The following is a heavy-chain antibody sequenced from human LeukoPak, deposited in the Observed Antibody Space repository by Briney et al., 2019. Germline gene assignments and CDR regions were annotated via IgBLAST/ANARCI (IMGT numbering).Heavy chain of an antibody. V-gene: IGHV3-23*01. CDR1: GFTFDDYA. Sequence: GGSLRLSCAASGFTFDDYAMHWVRHAPGKGLERVSAISGSGGSTYYADSVKGRFTISRDNSKNTLHLQMNSLRAEDTAVYYCAKDLVGSYGPNLYYFDYWGQGTLVTVSS. CDR3: AKDLVGSYGPNLYYFDY. D-gene: IGHD5-18*01. CDR2: ISGSGGST. J-gene: IGHJ4*02.